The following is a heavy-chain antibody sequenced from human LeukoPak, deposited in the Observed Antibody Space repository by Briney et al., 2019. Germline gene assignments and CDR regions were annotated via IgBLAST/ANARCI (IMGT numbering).Heavy chain of an antibody. CDR1: GFTFSDAW. Sequence: GGSLRLSCAASGFTFSDAWMTWVRQAPGKGLECVGFIQSKTDGGTTDSATPVKGRFTVSRDDSKNTLYLQMNSLKTEDTAVYYCTTWSSQFDYWGQGTLVTVSS. D-gene: IGHD6-6*01. V-gene: IGHV3-15*01. J-gene: IGHJ4*02. CDR2: IQSKTDGGTT. CDR3: TTWSSQFDY.